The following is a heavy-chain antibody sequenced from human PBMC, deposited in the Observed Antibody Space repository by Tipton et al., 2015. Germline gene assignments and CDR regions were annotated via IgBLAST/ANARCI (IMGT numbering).Heavy chain of an antibody. Sequence: LRLSCTVSGGSISSYSWSWIRQPPGKGLEWIGYIYYSGSTNYNPSLKSRVTISVDTSKNQFSLKLSSVTAADTAVYYCARVGSSSSWYPFDYWGQGTLVTVSS. CDR3: ARVGSSSSWYPFDY. V-gene: IGHV4-59*01. J-gene: IGHJ4*02. CDR1: GGSISSYS. D-gene: IGHD6-13*01. CDR2: IYYSGST.